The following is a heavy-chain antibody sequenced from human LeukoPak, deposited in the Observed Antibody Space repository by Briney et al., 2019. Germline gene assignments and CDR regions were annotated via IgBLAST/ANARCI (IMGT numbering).Heavy chain of an antibody. CDR1: GGSISSGDYY. CDR2: IYYSGST. J-gene: IGHJ6*02. D-gene: IGHD1-26*01. Sequence: SETLSLTCTVSGGSISSGDYYWSWIRQPPGKGLEWIGYIYYSGSTYYNPSLKSRVTISVDTSKNQFSLKLSSVTAADTAVYYCARGGSGSGSSTAPYYYYYGMDVWGQGTTVTVSS. V-gene: IGHV4-30-4*02. CDR3: ARGGSGSGSSTAPYYYYYGMDV.